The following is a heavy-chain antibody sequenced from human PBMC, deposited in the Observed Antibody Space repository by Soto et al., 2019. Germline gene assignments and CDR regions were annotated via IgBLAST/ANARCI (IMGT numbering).Heavy chain of an antibody. CDR3: ARVWLGDYYYYYGMDV. D-gene: IGHD6-19*01. CDR1: GYTFTGHY. J-gene: IGHJ6*02. V-gene: IGHV1-2*02. Sequence: ASVKVSCKASGYTFTGHYIHWVRQAPEQGPEWMGEIGPESGATRYAQKFQGRVTITRDTSASTAYMELSSLRSEDTAVYYCARVWLGDYYYYYGMDVWGQGTTVTVSS. CDR2: IGPESGAT.